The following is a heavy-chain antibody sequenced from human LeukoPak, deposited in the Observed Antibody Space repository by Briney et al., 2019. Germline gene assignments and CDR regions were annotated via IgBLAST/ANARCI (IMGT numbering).Heavy chain of an antibody. CDR2: ISSRGSTI. CDR3: ARQTYGDNVGYYFDL. CDR1: GFTFSSYE. J-gene: IGHJ2*01. D-gene: IGHD4-17*01. Sequence: GGSLRLSCAASGFTFSSYEMNWVRQAPGKGLEWVSYISSRGSTIYYADSVKGRFTISRDNAKNSLFLQMDSLRAEDTAVYYCARQTYGDNVGYYFDLWGRGTLVTVSS. V-gene: IGHV3-48*03.